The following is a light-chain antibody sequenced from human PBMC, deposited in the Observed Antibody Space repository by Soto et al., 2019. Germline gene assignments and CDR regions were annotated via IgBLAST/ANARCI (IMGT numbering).Light chain of an antibody. Sequence: EIVLTQSPATQSLSPGERATLSCRASQSVSSYLAWYQQKPGQAPRLLIYDASNRATGIPARFSGSGSGTDFPLTISSLEPEDFAIYYCQQRSNWPPVTFGGGTKVEIK. CDR3: QQRSNWPPVT. V-gene: IGKV3-11*01. J-gene: IGKJ4*01. CDR1: QSVSSY. CDR2: DAS.